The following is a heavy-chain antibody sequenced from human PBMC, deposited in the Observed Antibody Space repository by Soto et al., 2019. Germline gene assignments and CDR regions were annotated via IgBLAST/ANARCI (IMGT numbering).Heavy chain of an antibody. V-gene: IGHV1-18*01. CDR3: ARVRYCSCGSCHSNPLDY. D-gene: IGHD2-15*01. CDR1: GYTFTNYG. J-gene: IGHJ4*02. Sequence: QVQLVQSGTEVKKPGASVTVSCKTYGYTFTNYGISWVRQAPGQGPEWMGWISGYNGNTDYAQNLQGRVTITTDTSTSTAYIELRSLRSDDTAVYYCARVRYCSCGSCHSNPLDYWGQGTLVTVSS. CDR2: ISGYNGNT.